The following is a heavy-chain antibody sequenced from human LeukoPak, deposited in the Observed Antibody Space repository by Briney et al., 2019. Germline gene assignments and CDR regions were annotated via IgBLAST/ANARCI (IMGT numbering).Heavy chain of an antibody. Sequence: GGSLRLSCAASGFTFSSYAMSWVRQAPGKGLEWVSAISGSGGSTYYADSVKGRFTISRDNSKNTLYLQMNSLRAEDTAVYYCAKDQVSFIVGATTGDYRGQGTLVTVSS. J-gene: IGHJ4*02. D-gene: IGHD1-26*01. CDR2: ISGSGGST. CDR3: AKDQVSFIVGATTGDY. V-gene: IGHV3-23*01. CDR1: GFTFSSYA.